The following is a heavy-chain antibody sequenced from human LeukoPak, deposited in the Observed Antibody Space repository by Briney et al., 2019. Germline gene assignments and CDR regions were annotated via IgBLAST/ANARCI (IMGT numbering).Heavy chain of an antibody. CDR1: GGSISSSSYY. CDR3: ACLDAFDI. V-gene: IGHV4-39*07. J-gene: IGHJ3*02. CDR2: INHSGST. Sequence: SETLSLTCTVSGGSISSSSYYWSWIRQPPGKGLEWIGEINHSGSTNYNPSLKSRVTISVDTSKNQFSLKLSSVTAADTAVYYCACLDAFDIWGQGTMVTVSS.